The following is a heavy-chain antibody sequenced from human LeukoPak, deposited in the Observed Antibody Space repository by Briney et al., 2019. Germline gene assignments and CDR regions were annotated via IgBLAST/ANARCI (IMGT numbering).Heavy chain of an antibody. CDR3: ANPPTVTTIRFDP. J-gene: IGHJ5*02. Sequence: GGSLRLSCAASDFSFITYAMSWVRQAPGKGLEWVSTISGVGDATYYADSVKGRFTISRDNSKNTLYLQMNSLRAEDTAVYYCANPPTVTTIRFDPWGQGTLVTVSS. CDR1: DFSFITYA. D-gene: IGHD4-17*01. V-gene: IGHV3-23*01. CDR2: ISGVGDAT.